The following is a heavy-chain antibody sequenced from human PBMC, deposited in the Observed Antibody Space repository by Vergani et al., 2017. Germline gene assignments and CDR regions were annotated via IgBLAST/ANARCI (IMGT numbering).Heavy chain of an antibody. CDR2: FDPEDGET. D-gene: IGHD6-6*01. J-gene: IGHJ6*03. V-gene: IGHV1-24*01. Sequence: QVQLVQSGAEVKKPGASVKVSCKVSGYTLTELSMHWVRQAPGKGLEWMGGFDPEDGETIYAQKFQGRVTMTEDTSTDTDYMGLSSLRSEDTAVYYCATSNVAAPHRPSPYYYYMDVWGKGTTVTVSS. CDR1: GYTLTELS. CDR3: ATSNVAAPHRPSPYYYYMDV.